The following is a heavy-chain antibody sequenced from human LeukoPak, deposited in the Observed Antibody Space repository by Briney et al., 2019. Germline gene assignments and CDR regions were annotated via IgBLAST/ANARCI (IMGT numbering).Heavy chain of an antibody. CDR3: ARNPVFRQLWPGGSEYYYYYYMDV. D-gene: IGHD5-18*01. CDR2: IYYSGST. J-gene: IGHJ6*03. Sequence: PSETLSLACTVSGGSISSSNDYYWAWIRQPPGKGLEWIGSIYYSGSTNYNPSLKSRVTISVDTSKNQFSLKLSSVTAADTAVYYCARNPVFRQLWPGGSEYYYYYYMDVWGKGTTVTVSS. V-gene: IGHV4-39*07. CDR1: GGSISSSNDYY.